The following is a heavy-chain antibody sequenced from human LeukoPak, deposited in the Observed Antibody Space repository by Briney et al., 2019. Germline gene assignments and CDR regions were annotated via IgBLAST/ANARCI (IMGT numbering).Heavy chain of an antibody. D-gene: IGHD2-15*01. J-gene: IGHJ4*02. CDR1: GGSFSGYY. Sequence: SETLSLTCAVYGGSFSGYYWSWIRQPPGKGLEWMGEINHSGSTNYNPSLKSRVTISVDTSKNQFSLKLSSVTAADTAVYYCARGSQSLGYCSGGSCRAKIFDYWGQGTLVTVSS. CDR3: ARGSQSLGYCSGGSCRAKIFDY. CDR2: INHSGST. V-gene: IGHV4-34*01.